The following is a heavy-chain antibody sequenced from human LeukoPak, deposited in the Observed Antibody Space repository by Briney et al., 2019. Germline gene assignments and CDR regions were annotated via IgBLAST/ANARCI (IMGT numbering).Heavy chain of an antibody. Sequence: GGSLRLSCAASGFTFSGYDMSWVRQAPGKGLEWVSYISSSGTTIYYADSVRGRFTISRDKAKNSLYLQMNSLTAEDTAVYYCARGGSFFVYWGQGTLVTVSS. D-gene: IGHD1-26*01. J-gene: IGHJ4*02. CDR1: GFTFSGYD. V-gene: IGHV3-48*03. CDR2: ISSSGTTI. CDR3: ARGGSFFVY.